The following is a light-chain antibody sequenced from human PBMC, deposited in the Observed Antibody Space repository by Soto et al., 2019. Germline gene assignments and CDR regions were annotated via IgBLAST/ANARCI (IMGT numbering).Light chain of an antibody. J-gene: IGKJ1*01. CDR1: QSVSSNY. Sequence: EIVLTQYPGTLSLAAGERATLSCRASQSVSSNYIAWYQQKPGQAPRLLIYGASSRATGIPDRFSGSGSGTDFTLTISRLEPEDFAVYYCQQYGSSRTFGQGTKVDIK. CDR3: QQYGSSRT. V-gene: IGKV3-20*01. CDR2: GAS.